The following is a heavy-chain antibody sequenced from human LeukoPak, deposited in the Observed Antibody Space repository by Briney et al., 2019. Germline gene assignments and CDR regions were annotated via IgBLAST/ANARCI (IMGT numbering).Heavy chain of an antibody. CDR2: ISYNGGDK. CDR3: ARDGSLLWFGEQGAFDI. CDR1: GFTFSSYA. Sequence: PGGSLRLSCAASGFTFSSYAMHWVRQAPGKGLEWVALISYNGGDKYYADSLKGRFTISRDNAKNSLYLQMNSLRAEDTAVYYCARDGSLLWFGEQGAFDIWGQGTMVTVSS. J-gene: IGHJ3*02. D-gene: IGHD3-10*01. V-gene: IGHV3-30-3*01.